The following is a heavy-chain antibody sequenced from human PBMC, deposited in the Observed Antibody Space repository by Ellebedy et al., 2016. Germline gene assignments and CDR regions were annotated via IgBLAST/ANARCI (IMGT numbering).Heavy chain of an antibody. V-gene: IGHV2-26*01. CDR3: ARTPGGGVTIFCLVITSRGRKLLFDY. Sequence: ETLSLTCTVSGGSISSYYWSWIRQPPGKALEWLAHIFSNDEKSYSTSLKSRLTISTDTSKNQVVLTMTNMDPVDTATYYCARTPGGGVTIFCLVITSRGRKLLFDYWGQGTLVTVSS. J-gene: IGHJ4*02. CDR1: GGSISSYYW. D-gene: IGHD3-9*01. CDR2: IFSNDEK.